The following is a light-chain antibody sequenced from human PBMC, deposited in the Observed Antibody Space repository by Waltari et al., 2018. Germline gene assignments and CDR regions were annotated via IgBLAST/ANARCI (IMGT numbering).Light chain of an antibody. CDR1: QSVGSRY. J-gene: IGKJ5*01. Sequence: DIVLTQSPGTLSFSPGERATLSCRAIQSVGSRYLAWYQQKPGQAPRLVIFAVSTRATGIPDRFSGSGSGTDFSLTISRLEPEDFAVYYCQQYDNWPPITFGQGTRLEIK. CDR3: QQYDNWPPIT. CDR2: AVS. V-gene: IGKV3-20*01.